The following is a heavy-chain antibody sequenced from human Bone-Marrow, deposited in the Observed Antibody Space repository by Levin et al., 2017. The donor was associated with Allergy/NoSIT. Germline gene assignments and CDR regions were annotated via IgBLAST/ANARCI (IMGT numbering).Heavy chain of an antibody. CDR2: IKTDGSST. J-gene: IGHJ3*02. D-gene: IGHD4/OR15-4a*01. V-gene: IGHV3-74*01. CDR1: GFTFSGYW. CDR3: ARDRGEYGVTDAFDI. Sequence: GGSLRLSCEASGFTFSGYWMHWVRQAPGKGLVWISRIKTDGSSTSYLGSVKGRFTISRDNARNTLFLQMDSLRVDDTAVYYCARDRGEYGVTDAFDIWGQGSTVIVS.